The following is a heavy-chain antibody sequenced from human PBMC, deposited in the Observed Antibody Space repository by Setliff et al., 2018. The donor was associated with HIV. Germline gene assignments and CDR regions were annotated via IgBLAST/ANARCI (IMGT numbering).Heavy chain of an antibody. J-gene: IGHJ5*02. Sequence: PSETLSLTCAVYGGSFSGYYWSWIRQPPGKGLEWIGEINHSGSTNYNPSLKSRVTISIDTSTNQFSLKLSSVTAADTAVYYCARLFIPNYFDPWGQGTLVTVSS. D-gene: IGHD2-21*01. V-gene: IGHV4-34*01. CDR1: GGSFSGYY. CDR2: INHSGST. CDR3: ARLFIPNYFDP.